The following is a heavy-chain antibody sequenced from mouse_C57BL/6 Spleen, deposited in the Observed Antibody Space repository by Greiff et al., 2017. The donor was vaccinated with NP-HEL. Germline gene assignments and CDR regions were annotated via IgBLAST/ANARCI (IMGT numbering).Heavy chain of an antibody. J-gene: IGHJ3*01. Sequence: QVQLKQSGAELVKPGASVKMSCKASGYTFTTYPIEWMQQNHGKGLEWIGNFHPYNDDTKYNEKFKGKATLTVEKSSSTVYLELSRLTSDDSAVYYCARRNYYGSSSFAYWGQGTLVTVSA. D-gene: IGHD1-1*01. CDR3: ARRNYYGSSSFAY. V-gene: IGHV1-47*01. CDR2: FHPYNDDT. CDR1: GYTFTTYP.